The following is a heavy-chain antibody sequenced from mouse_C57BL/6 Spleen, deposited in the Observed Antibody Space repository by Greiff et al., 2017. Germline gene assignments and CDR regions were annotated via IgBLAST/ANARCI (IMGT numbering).Heavy chain of an antibody. Sequence: VQLQQSGAELVKPGASVKISCKASGYAFSSYWMNWVKQRPGKGLEWIGQIYPGDGDTNYNGKFKGKATLTADKSSSTAYMQLSSLTSEESAVYFCAREGTTVVFDYWGQGTTLTVSS. CDR1: GYAFSSYW. CDR2: IYPGDGDT. V-gene: IGHV1-80*01. CDR3: AREGTTVVFDY. J-gene: IGHJ2*01. D-gene: IGHD1-1*01.